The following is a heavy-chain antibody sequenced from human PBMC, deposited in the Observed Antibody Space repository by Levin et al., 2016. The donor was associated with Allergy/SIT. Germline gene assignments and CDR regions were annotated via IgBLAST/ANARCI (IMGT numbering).Heavy chain of an antibody. D-gene: IGHD6-13*01. J-gene: IGHJ6*02. CDR1: GGSISSSNW. Sequence: SETLSLTCAVSGGSISSSNWWSWVRQPPGKGLEWIGEIYHSGSTNYNPSLKSRVTISVDKSKNQFSLKLSSVTAADTAVYYCARDQAIAAAGSSYYYGMDVWGQGTTVTVSS. CDR3: ARDQAIAAAGSSYYYGMDV. CDR2: IYHSGST. V-gene: IGHV4-4*02.